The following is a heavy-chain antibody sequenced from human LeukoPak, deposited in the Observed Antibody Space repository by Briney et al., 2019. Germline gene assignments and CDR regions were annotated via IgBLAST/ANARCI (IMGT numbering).Heavy chain of an antibody. V-gene: IGHV3-21*01. CDR1: GFTFSSYS. D-gene: IGHD1-26*01. J-gene: IGHJ4*02. CDR3: ARAVHGALDY. Sequence: GGSLRLSCAASGFTFSSYSMNRVRQAPGKGLEWVSSISSSSSYIYYADSVKGRFTISRDNAKNSLYLQMNSLRAEDTAVYYCARAVHGALDYWGQGTLVTVSS. CDR2: ISSSSSYI.